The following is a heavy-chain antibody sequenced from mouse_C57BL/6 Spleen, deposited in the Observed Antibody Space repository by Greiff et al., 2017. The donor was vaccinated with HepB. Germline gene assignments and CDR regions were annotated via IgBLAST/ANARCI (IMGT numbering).Heavy chain of an antibody. CDR2: IYPRSGNT. V-gene: IGHV1-81*01. CDR1: GYTFTSYG. D-gene: IGHD1-1*01. Sequence: QVQLKESGAELARPGASVKLSCKASGYTFTSYGISWVKQRTGQGLEWIGEIYPRSGNTYYNEKFKGKATLTADKSSSTAYMELRSLTSEDSAVYICARSPYGSSYGGYFDVWGTGTTVTVSS. J-gene: IGHJ1*03. CDR3: ARSPYGSSYGGYFDV.